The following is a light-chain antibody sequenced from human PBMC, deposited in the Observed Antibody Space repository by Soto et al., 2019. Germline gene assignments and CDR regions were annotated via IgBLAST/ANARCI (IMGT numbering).Light chain of an antibody. J-gene: IGKJ2*01. Sequence: EIVLMQSPGTLSLSPGERATLSCRASQSIKRSYLAWYQQKTGQAPRVLIYGASNRATGIPDRFSGSGSGTDFSLTISRLDPEDFAVYYCHQYDNAPQTFGQGTKVEIK. CDR1: QSIKRSY. CDR3: HQYDNAPQT. V-gene: IGKV3-20*01. CDR2: GAS.